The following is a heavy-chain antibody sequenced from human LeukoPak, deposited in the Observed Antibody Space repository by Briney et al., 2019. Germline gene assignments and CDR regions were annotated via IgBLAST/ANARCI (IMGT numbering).Heavy chain of an antibody. CDR3: ARERSHFWYMDV. D-gene: IGHD3-10*01. J-gene: IGHJ6*03. CDR1: GDSTSSHY. Sequence: PSETLFLTCTVSGDSTSSHYWSWVRQSPGKVLEWQGFIHHSGSTDYNPSLRSQVSISIDTSKSQFTLNLRSVTAADSAIYYCARERSHFWYMDVWGKGTTVTVSS. CDR2: IHHSGST. V-gene: IGHV4-59*11.